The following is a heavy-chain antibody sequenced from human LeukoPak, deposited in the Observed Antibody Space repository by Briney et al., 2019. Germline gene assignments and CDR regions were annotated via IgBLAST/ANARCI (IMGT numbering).Heavy chain of an antibody. D-gene: IGHD2-15*01. Sequence: ASVKVSCKASGYTFTGYYMHWVRQAPGQGLEWMGWINPNSGGTNYAQKFQGRVTMTRDTSISTAYMELSRLRSDDTAVYYCARDHVRKKVVVAATPHWFDPWGQGTLVTVSS. V-gene: IGHV1-2*02. CDR3: ARDHVRKKVVVAATPHWFDP. CDR1: GYTFTGYY. CDR2: INPNSGGT. J-gene: IGHJ5*02.